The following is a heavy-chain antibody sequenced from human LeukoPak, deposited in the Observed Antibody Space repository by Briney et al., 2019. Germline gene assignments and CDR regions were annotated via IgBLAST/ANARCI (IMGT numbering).Heavy chain of an antibody. CDR1: GFSVSGNY. V-gene: IGHV3-53*01. J-gene: IGHJ4*02. D-gene: IGHD4-17*01. CDR2: TYSGGTT. CDR3: ARGRETDSGGYAYYLDY. Sequence: GGSLRLSCAVSGFSVSGNYMSWVRLAPGRGLEWVSVTYSGGTTFYAGSVEGRFTISRDNSKNTLYLQMNSLTADDTAVYYCARGRETDSGGYAYYLDYWGQGTLVTVSS.